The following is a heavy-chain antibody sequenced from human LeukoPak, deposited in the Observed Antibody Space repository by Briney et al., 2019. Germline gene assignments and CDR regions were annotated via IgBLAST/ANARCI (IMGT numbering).Heavy chain of an antibody. Sequence: SETLSLTCTVSGGSISSYYWSWIRQPPGKGLAWIGYISYSGSTNYNPSLKSRVTISVDTSKNQLSLKLNSVTAADTAVYYCARYIWGSYPTFEDYWGQGSLVTVSS. CDR2: ISYSGST. CDR1: GGSISSYY. J-gene: IGHJ4*02. V-gene: IGHV4-59*01. D-gene: IGHD3-16*02. CDR3: ARYIWGSYPTFEDY.